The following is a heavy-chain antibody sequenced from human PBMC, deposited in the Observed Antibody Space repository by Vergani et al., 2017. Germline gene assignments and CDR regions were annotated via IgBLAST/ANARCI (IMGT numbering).Heavy chain of an antibody. V-gene: IGHV3-23*01. Sequence: EVQLLESGGGLVQPGGSLRLSCAASGFTFSSYAMSWVRQAPGKGLEWVSAISGSGGSTYYADSVKGRFTISRDNSKNTLYLQMNSRRAEDTAVYYCAKDRVVRGVLGYWGQGTLVTVSS. CDR1: GFTFSSYA. CDR2: ISGSGGST. CDR3: AKDRVVRGVLGY. D-gene: IGHD3-10*01. J-gene: IGHJ4*02.